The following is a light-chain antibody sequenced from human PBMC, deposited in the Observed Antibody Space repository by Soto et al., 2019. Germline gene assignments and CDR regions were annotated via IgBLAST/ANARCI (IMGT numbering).Light chain of an antibody. V-gene: IGLV2-11*01. CDR2: DVT. J-gene: IGLJ3*02. CDR3: CSYGGYFWV. Sequence: QSALTQPRSVSGSPGQSVTISYTGTSSDVGGYDYVSWFQHHPGKVPKLMIYDVTKRPSGVPDRFSASKSGNTASLTISGLQAEDEADYYCCSYGGYFWVFGGGTQLTVL. CDR1: SSDVGGYDY.